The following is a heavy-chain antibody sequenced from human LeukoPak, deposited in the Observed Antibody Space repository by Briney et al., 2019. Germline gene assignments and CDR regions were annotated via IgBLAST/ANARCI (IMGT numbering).Heavy chain of an antibody. Sequence: SETLSLTCTVSGGSISSYYWSWIRQPAGKGLEWIGRIYTSGSTNYNPSLKSRVTMSVDTSKNRFSLKLSSVTAADTAVYYCAREGGSSGVSAAYYYYYYYMDVWGKGTTVTVSS. J-gene: IGHJ6*03. D-gene: IGHD6-6*01. CDR3: AREGGSSGVSAAYYYYYYYMDV. CDR1: GGSISSYY. CDR2: IYTSGST. V-gene: IGHV4-4*07.